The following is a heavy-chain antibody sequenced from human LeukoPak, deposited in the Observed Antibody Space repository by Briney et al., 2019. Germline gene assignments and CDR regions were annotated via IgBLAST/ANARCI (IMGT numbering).Heavy chain of an antibody. Sequence: GGSLRLSCAASGFTFSSYWMSWVRQAPGKGLEWVANIKQDGSEKYYVDSVRGRFTISRDNAKNSLYLQMNSLRAEDTAVYYCARDVHGGAFDYWGQGTLVTVSS. D-gene: IGHD4-23*01. CDR1: GFTFSSYW. CDR3: ARDVHGGAFDY. V-gene: IGHV3-7*01. CDR2: IKQDGSEK. J-gene: IGHJ4*02.